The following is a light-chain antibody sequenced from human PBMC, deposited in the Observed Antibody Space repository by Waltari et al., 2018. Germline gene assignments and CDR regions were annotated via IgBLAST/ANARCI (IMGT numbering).Light chain of an antibody. CDR2: EVT. V-gene: IGLV2-23*02. CDR1: DSDVGTYNF. J-gene: IGLJ2*01. CDR3: CSYAGSSISVL. Sequence: QSALTQPASVSGSPGQSITISCTGTDSDVGTYNFVSWYQQHPGKAPKLMIYEVTKRPSAPSIRFSGSSSGNTASLTISGLQSEDDPDYYCCSYAGSSISVLFGAATKLTVL.